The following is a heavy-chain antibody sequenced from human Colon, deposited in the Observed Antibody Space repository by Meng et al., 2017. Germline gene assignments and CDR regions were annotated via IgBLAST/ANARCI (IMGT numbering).Heavy chain of an antibody. CDR3: TRGTWGNPFDI. CDR2: ITPNSDTI. J-gene: IGHJ3*02. V-gene: IGHV3-9*03. CDR1: GFTFGAYS. Sequence: GGSLRLSCAASGFTFGAYSMYWVRQPPGKGLEWVSRITPNSDTIVYADSVKGRFTVSRDNAKNSLSLHMNSLRPEDMALYYCTRGTWGNPFDIWGPGTMVTVSS. D-gene: IGHD7-27*01.